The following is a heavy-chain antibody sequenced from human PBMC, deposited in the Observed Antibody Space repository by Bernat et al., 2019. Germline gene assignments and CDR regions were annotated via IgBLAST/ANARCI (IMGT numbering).Heavy chain of an antibody. CDR3: ARDRGIRGVVDS. D-gene: IGHD3-10*01. V-gene: IGHV4-31*03. CDR1: GGSITRGGYY. J-gene: IGHJ4*02. Sequence: QVQLQESGPGLVKPSQTLSLTCTVSGGSITRGGYYWSWIRHHPAKGLEWIGYIDDSESTYYNPSLESRVDISVDTSKTQLSLRLTSLTAADTALYYCARDRGIRGVVDSWGQGTLVIVSS. CDR2: IDDSEST.